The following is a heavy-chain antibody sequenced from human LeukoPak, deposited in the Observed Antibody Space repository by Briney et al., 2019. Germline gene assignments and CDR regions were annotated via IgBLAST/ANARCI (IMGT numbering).Heavy chain of an antibody. V-gene: IGHV1-2*02. CDR2: INSNSGDT. CDR3: ARDLNVWLAAAGTADY. Sequence: ASVKVSCKASGYTFTAYYLHWVRQAPGQGLEWMGWINSNSGDTNSAQKFQGRVTLTRDTSITTAYMEMSSLSSDDTAVYYCARDLNVWLAAAGTADYWGQGTLVTVSS. CDR1: GYTFTAYY. D-gene: IGHD6-13*01. J-gene: IGHJ4*02.